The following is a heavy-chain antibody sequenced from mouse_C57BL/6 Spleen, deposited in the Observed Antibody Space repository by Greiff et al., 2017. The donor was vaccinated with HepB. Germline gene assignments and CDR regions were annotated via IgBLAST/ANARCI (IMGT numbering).Heavy chain of an antibody. D-gene: IGHD2-4*01. Sequence: QVQLQQSGAELVRPGTSVKVSCKASGYSFTNYLIEWVKQRPGQGLEWIGVINPGSGGTNYNEKFKGKATLTADKSSSTAYMQLSSLTSEDSAVYFCARGNDYDGAIDYWGQGTSVTVSS. V-gene: IGHV1-54*01. CDR2: INPGSGGT. J-gene: IGHJ4*01. CDR3: ARGNDYDGAIDY. CDR1: GYSFTNYL.